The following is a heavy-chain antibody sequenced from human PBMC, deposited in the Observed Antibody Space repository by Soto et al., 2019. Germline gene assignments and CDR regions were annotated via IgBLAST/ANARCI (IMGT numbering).Heavy chain of an antibody. CDR3: ARRIIAAAGGFDP. Sequence: PSATLSLTCTVSGGSISSSSYYWGWIRQPPGKGLEWIGSIYYSGSTYYNPSLKSRVTISVDTSKNQFSLKLSSVTAADTAVYYCARRIIAAAGGFDPWGQGTLVTVSS. V-gene: IGHV4-39*01. CDR2: IYYSGST. D-gene: IGHD6-13*01. J-gene: IGHJ5*02. CDR1: GGSISSSSYY.